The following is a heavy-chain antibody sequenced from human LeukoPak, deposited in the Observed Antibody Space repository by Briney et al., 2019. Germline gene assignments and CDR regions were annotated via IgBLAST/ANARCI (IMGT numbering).Heavy chain of an antibody. Sequence: SVKVSCKASGGTFSSYAISWVRQAPGQGLEWMGRIIPILGIANYAQKFQGRATITADKSTSTAYMELSSLRSEDTAVYYCARDQGTDDYGGLFDYWGQGTLVTVSS. D-gene: IGHD4-23*01. J-gene: IGHJ4*02. V-gene: IGHV1-69*04. CDR1: GGTFSSYA. CDR3: ARDQGTDDYGGLFDY. CDR2: IIPILGIA.